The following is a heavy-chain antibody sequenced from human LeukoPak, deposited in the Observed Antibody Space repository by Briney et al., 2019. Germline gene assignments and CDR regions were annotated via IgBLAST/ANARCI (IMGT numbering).Heavy chain of an antibody. CDR2: INHSGST. Sequence: SETLSLTCAVYGFSFSGYYWSWLRQPPGKGLEWLGEINHSGSTKYNPSLKSRVTILVDTSKNQFSLKLSSVTAADTAVYYCARPLSQGRLRTKGGYFDYWGQGTLVTVSS. CDR1: GFSFSGYY. V-gene: IGHV4-34*01. J-gene: IGHJ4*02. CDR3: ARPLSQGRLRTKGGYFDY. D-gene: IGHD4-17*01.